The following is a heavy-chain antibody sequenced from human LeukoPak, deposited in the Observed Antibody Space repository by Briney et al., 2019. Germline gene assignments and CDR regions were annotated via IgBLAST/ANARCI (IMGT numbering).Heavy chain of an antibody. V-gene: IGHV3-48*04. CDR3: ARASGSYYPYYYYYYMDV. CDR2: ISSSSSTI. Sequence: GGSLRLSCAASGFTFRTYAMSWVRQAPGKGLEWVSYISSSSSTIYYADSVKGRFTISRDNAKNSLYLQMNSLRAEDTAVYYCARASGSYYPYYYYYYMDVWGKGTTVTVSS. D-gene: IGHD3-10*01. CDR1: GFTFRTYA. J-gene: IGHJ6*03.